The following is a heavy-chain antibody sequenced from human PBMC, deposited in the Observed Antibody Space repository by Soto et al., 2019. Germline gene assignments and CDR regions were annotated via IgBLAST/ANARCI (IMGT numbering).Heavy chain of an antibody. Sequence: QVQLVESGGGLVKPGGSLRLSCAASGFTFSDYYMSGIRQAPGKGLEWVSYISSSSSYTNYADSVKGRFTISRDNAKNSLYLQMNSLRAEDTAVYYCARGYCSGGSCYHGGMDVWGQGITVPVSS. CDR2: ISSSSSYT. CDR1: GFTFSDYY. CDR3: ARGYCSGGSCYHGGMDV. J-gene: IGHJ6*02. D-gene: IGHD2-15*01. V-gene: IGHV3-11*05.